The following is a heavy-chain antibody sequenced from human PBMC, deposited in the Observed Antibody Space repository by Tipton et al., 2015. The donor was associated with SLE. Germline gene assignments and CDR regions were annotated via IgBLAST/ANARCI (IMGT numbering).Heavy chain of an antibody. D-gene: IGHD4-17*01. V-gene: IGHV4-61*09. CDR3: ARDRTVYGDYGLGEY. CDR1: GGSISSGSYY. Sequence: TLSLTCTVSGGSISSGSYYWSWIRQPAGKGLEWIGYIYASGSTNYSPSLKSRVTISVDTSKNQFSLKLSSVTAADTAVYYCARDRTVYGDYGLGEYWGQGTLVTVSS. J-gene: IGHJ4*02. CDR2: IYASGST.